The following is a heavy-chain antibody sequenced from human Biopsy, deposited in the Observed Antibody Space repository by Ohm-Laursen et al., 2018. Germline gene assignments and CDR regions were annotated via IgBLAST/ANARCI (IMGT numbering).Heavy chain of an antibody. CDR1: GASISDYY. CDR3: AKGYTDYSDSSGFSYYFRY. CDR2: IFTSGST. J-gene: IGHJ4*02. V-gene: IGHV4-4*07. Sequence: GTLSLTCGVSGASISDYYCVWIRLPAGKGLEWIGLIFTSGSTTYNPSLRSRVTMSVETSKNQFTLNLSSVTAADTAMYYCAKGYTDYSDSSGFSYYFRYWGQGTLVTVSS. D-gene: IGHD3-22*01.